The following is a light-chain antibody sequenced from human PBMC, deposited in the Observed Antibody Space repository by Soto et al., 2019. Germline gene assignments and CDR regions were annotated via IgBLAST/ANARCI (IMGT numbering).Light chain of an antibody. V-gene: IGKV1-12*01. CDR3: QQTKGFPLT. J-gene: IGKJ4*01. CDR1: QDINKY. Sequence: DIQMTQSPSSLSASEGDRVTITCRASQDINKYLAWYQHIPGKAPKLLIFDASTLQSGVPSRFTARGSGTDFTLTVAGLQTEDAATYYCQQTKGFPLTFGGGTKVELK. CDR2: DAS.